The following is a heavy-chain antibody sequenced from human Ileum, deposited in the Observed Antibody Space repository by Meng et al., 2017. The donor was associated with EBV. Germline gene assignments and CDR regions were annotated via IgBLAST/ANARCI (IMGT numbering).Heavy chain of an antibody. D-gene: IGHD3-10*01. J-gene: IGHJ4*02. Sequence: VQGVQSGAGVKKPGASVKVSCKASGYMFTAFGISWVRQAPGQGPEWMGWITTYNGDTKYAQKFQGRVTMTRETSTNTAYMELTSLRSDDTAVYYCARTYYGSYGFDYWGQGTLVTVSS. CDR3: ARTYYGSYGFDY. V-gene: IGHV1-18*01. CDR1: GYMFTAFG. CDR2: ITTYNGDT.